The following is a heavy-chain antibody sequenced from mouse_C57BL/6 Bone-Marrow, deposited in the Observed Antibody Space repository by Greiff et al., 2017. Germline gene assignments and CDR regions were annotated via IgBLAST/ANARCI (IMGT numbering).Heavy chain of an antibody. Sequence: EVQVEESGGGLVQPGGSLKLSCAASGFTFSDYGMAWVRQAPRQGPEWVAFISNLACGIYYADTVTGRYTISRENAKNTLYLEMSSLRSEDTAMYYCARQLSYAMDYWGQGTSVTVSS. J-gene: IGHJ4*01. D-gene: IGHD3-2*02. CDR1: GFTFSDYG. V-gene: IGHV5-15*04. CDR3: ARQLSYAMDY. CDR2: ISNLACGI.